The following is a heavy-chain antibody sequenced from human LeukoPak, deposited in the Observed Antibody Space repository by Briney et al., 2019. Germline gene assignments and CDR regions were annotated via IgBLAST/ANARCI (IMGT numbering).Heavy chain of an antibody. V-gene: IGHV4-61*08. CDR3: ARDHWGSLDY. J-gene: IGHJ4*02. D-gene: IGHD7-27*01. Sequence: SQTLSLTCTVSGASINSVGYYWSWIRQLPGKGLEWIGYNGNSNYNPSLKSRVTISLDTSKNQFSLKLTSVTAADTAIYYCARDHWGSLDYWGQGALVTVSS. CDR1: GASINSVGYY. CDR2: NGNS.